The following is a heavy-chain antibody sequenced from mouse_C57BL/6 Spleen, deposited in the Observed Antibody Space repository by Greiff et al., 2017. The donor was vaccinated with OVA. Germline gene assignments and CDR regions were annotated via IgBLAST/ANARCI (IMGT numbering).Heavy chain of an antibody. V-gene: IGHV5-17*01. CDR3: GRRGYYYGSSHYYAMDY. D-gene: IGHD1-1*01. CDR1: GFTFSDYG. Sequence: EVKVVESGGGLVKPGGSLKLSCAASGFTFSDYGMHWVRQAPEKGLEWVAYISSGSSTIYYADTVKGRFTISRDNAKNTLFLQMTHLRSEDTAMYYCGRRGYYYGSSHYYAMDYWGQGTSVTVSS. J-gene: IGHJ4*01. CDR2: ISSGSSTI.